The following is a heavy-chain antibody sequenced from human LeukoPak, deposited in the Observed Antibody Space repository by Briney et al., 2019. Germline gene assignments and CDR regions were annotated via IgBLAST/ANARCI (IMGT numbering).Heavy chain of an antibody. V-gene: IGHV3-74*01. J-gene: IGHJ3*02. CDR1: GFTFSSYW. Sequence: PGGSLRPSCAASGFTFSSYWMHWVRQAPGKGLVWVSRINSDGSTTSYADSVKGRFTISRDNAKNTLYLQMNSLRAEDTAVYYCSRDTADDAFDIWGQGTMVTVSS. CDR2: INSDGSTT. CDR3: SRDTADDAFDI.